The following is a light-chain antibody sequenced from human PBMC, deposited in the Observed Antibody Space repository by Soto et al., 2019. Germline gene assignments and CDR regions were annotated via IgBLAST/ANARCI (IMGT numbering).Light chain of an antibody. CDR3: SSYTRSSTVV. J-gene: IGLJ2*01. Sequence: QSALTQPASVSGSPGQSITISCTGTSSDVGGYNYVCWYQHHPGKAPKLIIHDVSNRPSGVSHRFSGSKSGNTASLSISGLQAEDEADYYCSSYTRSSTVVFGGGTKLTVL. V-gene: IGLV2-14*03. CDR2: DVS. CDR1: SSDVGGYNY.